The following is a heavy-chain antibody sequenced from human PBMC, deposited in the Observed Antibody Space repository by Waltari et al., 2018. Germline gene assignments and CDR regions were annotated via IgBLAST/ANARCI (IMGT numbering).Heavy chain of an antibody. V-gene: IGHV3-48*03. J-gene: IGHJ6*02. CDR3: ARDSLDSGNYYVYHFYGLDV. CDR2: ISSSGNTI. D-gene: IGHD1-26*01. Sequence: EVQLVESGGGLVQPGGSLRLSCAVSGFPFMSYAIHWVSQAPGKGLEWVSYISSSGNTIYYADSGKGRFTISRDNAKKLLYLQMNSLRAEDTAVYYCARDSLDSGNYYVYHFYGLDVWGQGTTVTVS. CDR1: GFPFMSYA.